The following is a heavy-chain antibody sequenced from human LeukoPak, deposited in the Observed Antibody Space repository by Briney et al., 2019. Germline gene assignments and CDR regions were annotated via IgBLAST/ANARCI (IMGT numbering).Heavy chain of an antibody. CDR3: SRSGPGSCSGGSCYSNY. D-gene: IGHD2-15*01. J-gene: IGHJ4*02. Sequence: ASVKVSCKASGYTFTNFGISWVRQAPGQGLEWMGWISAYNGNTNYAQKLQGRITTTTDTSTNTAYMELRSLRSDDTAVYYCSRSGPGSCSGGSCYSNYWGQGTLVTVSS. V-gene: IGHV1-18*01. CDR1: GYTFTNFG. CDR2: ISAYNGNT.